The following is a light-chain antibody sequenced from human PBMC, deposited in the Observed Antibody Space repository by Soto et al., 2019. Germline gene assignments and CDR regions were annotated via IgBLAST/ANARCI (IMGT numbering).Light chain of an antibody. CDR1: QGVSSN. Sequence: EFVLTQSPATLSLSPGERATLSCRASQGVSSNLAWYQQTYGQAPRLLIYGASTRDTGVPARFSGSGSGTEFTLTISRLQSEDFEVYYCQQYYNWRPRFGQGTKVDIK. CDR3: QQYYNWRPR. J-gene: IGKJ1*01. CDR2: GAS. V-gene: IGKV3-15*01.